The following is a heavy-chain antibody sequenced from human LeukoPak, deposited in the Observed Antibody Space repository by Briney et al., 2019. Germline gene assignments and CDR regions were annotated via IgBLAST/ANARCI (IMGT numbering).Heavy chain of an antibody. CDR2: ISGDSRNV. CDR3: AKSTRRGDPNWFDP. D-gene: IGHD4-17*01. Sequence: GGSLRLSCAASGFTFSSYAMNWVCQGPGKGLEWVSAISGDSRNVYYSDPVKGRFTISRDNSKNTLYLQMSSLRAEDTAMYYCAKSTRRGDPNWFDPWGQGTLVTVSS. J-gene: IGHJ5*02. CDR1: GFTFSSYA. V-gene: IGHV3-23*01.